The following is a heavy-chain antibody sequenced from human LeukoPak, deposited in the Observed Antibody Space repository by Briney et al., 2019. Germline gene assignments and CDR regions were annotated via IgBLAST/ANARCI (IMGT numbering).Heavy chain of an antibody. D-gene: IGHD3-16*01. CDR1: GGSFSAYS. CDR2: INHGGIA. Sequence: SETLSLTCAVYGGSFSAYSWSWIRQPPGTGLEWIGEINHGGIANYNPSLRSRVTISVDTSTNQFSLGLSSVTAADTAVYYCARHYGPWGQGTLVTVSS. CDR3: ARHYGP. J-gene: IGHJ4*02. V-gene: IGHV4-34*01.